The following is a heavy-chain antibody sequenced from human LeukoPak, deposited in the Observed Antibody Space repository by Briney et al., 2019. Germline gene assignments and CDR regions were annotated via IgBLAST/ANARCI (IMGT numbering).Heavy chain of an antibody. J-gene: IGHJ4*02. CDR2: IWYDGSKK. D-gene: IGHD5-18*01. Sequence: GGSLRLSCAASGFIFNSYGMHWVRQAPGKGLEWVAVIWYDGSKKYYADSVKGRFTISRDNSKNTLYLQMNSLRAEDTAVYYCAKHVDTAMVNYWGQGTLVTVSS. CDR1: GFIFNSYG. V-gene: IGHV3-33*06. CDR3: AKHVDTAMVNY.